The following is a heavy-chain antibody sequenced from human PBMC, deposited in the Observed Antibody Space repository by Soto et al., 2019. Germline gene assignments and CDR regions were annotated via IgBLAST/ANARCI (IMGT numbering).Heavy chain of an antibody. D-gene: IGHD5-18*01. CDR3: AKVMVKNWFDP. Sequence: GGSLRLSCAASGFTFSSYAMSWVRQAPGKGLEWVSAISGSGGSTYYTDSVKGRFTISRDNSKNTLYLQMSSLRAEDTAVYYCAKVMVKNWFDPWGQGTLVTVSS. V-gene: IGHV3-23*01. CDR2: ISGSGGST. CDR1: GFTFSSYA. J-gene: IGHJ5*02.